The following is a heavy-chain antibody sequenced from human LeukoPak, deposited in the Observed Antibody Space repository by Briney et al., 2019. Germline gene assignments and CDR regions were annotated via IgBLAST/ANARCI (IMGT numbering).Heavy chain of an antibody. V-gene: IGHV3-9*01. CDR3: ARGGTRGYSPSDY. Sequence: GGSLRLSCAASGFTFDDYAMHWVRQAPGKGLEWVSGISWNSGSIGYVDSVKGRFTISRDNTKNSLYLQMNSLRAEDTAVYYCARGGTRGYSPSDYWGQGTLVTVSS. CDR2: ISWNSGSI. D-gene: IGHD5-18*01. J-gene: IGHJ4*02. CDR1: GFTFDDYA.